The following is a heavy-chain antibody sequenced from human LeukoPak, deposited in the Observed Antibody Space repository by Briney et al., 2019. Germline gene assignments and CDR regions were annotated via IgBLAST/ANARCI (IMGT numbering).Heavy chain of an antibody. CDR3: ASSGEGVPAAMSRNFDY. V-gene: IGHV4-34*01. CDR2: INHSGST. D-gene: IGHD2-2*01. Sequence: SETLSLTCAASGWTFSGYYWSWIRQPPGKGLEWVGEINHSGSTNYNPSLKSRVTISVDTSKNQFSLKLSTVTAADTAVYYCASSGEGVPAAMSRNFDYWGQGTLVTVSS. J-gene: IGHJ4*02. CDR1: GWTFSGYY.